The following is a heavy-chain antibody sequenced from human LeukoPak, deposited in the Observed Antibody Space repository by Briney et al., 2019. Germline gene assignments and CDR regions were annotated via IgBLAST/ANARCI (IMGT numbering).Heavy chain of an antibody. CDR2: IRYDGSNK. Sequence: GGSLRLSCAASGFTFSSYGMHWVRQAPGKGLEWVAFIRYDGSNKYYADSVKGRFTISRDNSKNTLYLQMNSLRAEDTAVYYCAKDPPAVVPAARGLSWGQGTLVTVSS. CDR1: GFTFSSYG. D-gene: IGHD2-2*01. CDR3: AKDPPAVVPAARGLS. J-gene: IGHJ4*02. V-gene: IGHV3-30*02.